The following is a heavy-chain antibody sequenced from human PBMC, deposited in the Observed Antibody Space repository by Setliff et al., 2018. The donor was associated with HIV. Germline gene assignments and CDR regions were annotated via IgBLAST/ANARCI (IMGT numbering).Heavy chain of an antibody. D-gene: IGHD3-3*01. V-gene: IGHV3-53*01. CDR2: MYDGGST. J-gene: IGHJ4*02. CDR1: GFTVSSNY. Sequence: GGSLRLSCTVSGFTVSSNYMTWVRQAPGKGLEWVALMYDGGSTYYADSVKGRFTITRDISKNTLDPQMNSLRVDDTAVYYCAKAGFSTIFGVANPGGFDYWGQGTLVTVSS. CDR3: AKAGFSTIFGVANPGGFDY.